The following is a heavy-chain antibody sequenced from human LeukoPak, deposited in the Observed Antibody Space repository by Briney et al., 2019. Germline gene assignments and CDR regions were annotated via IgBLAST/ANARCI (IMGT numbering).Heavy chain of an antibody. D-gene: IGHD3-10*01. V-gene: IGHV3-74*01. CDR3: APFWVRGSSAPGLGY. J-gene: IGHJ4*02. Sequence: GGSLRLSRAASGFTFSIYWMHWVRQAPGKGLVWVSRISDDGKSTVYADSVKGRFTISRDNAKNTLYLQMNSLRAEDTAVYYCAPFWVRGSSAPGLGYWGQGTLVTVSS. CDR2: ISDDGKST. CDR1: GFTFSIYW.